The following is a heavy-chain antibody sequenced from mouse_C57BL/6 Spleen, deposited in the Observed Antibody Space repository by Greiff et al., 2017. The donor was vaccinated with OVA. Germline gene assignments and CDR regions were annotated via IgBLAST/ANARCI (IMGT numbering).Heavy chain of an antibody. CDR3: ARRVTPYYYAMDY. CDR1: GYTFTSYW. Sequence: QVQLKQPGAELVKPGASVKMSCKASGYTFTSYWITWVKQRPGQGLEWIGDIYPGSGSTNYNEKFKSKATLTVDTSSSTAYMQLSSLTSEDSAVYYCARRVTPYYYAMDYWGQGTSVTVSS. V-gene: IGHV1-55*01. J-gene: IGHJ4*01. D-gene: IGHD2-2*01. CDR2: IYPGSGST.